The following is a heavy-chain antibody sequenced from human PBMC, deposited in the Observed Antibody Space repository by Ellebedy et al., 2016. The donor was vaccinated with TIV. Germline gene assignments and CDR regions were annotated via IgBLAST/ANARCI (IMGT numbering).Heavy chain of an antibody. J-gene: IGHJ4*02. CDR2: ISAYRGNT. V-gene: IGHV1-18*01. Sequence: ASVKVSXKASGYAFSEYGITWVRRAPGQGLEWMGWISAYRGNTDYSPRFKGRVTMTTDTSTNTVYMELRNLTSDDTAVYYCARDREGFCIKGVCSHSHYWGQGTLVTVSS. CDR1: GYAFSEYG. D-gene: IGHD2-8*01. CDR3: ARDREGFCIKGVCSHSHY.